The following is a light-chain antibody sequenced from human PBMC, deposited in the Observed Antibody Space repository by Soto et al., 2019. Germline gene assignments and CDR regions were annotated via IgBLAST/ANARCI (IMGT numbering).Light chain of an antibody. Sequence: DIVMTQSPLSLPVIPGEPASISCRSSQSLLQSNGYNYLDWYLQKPGQSPQLLIYFVSNRASGVPDRFSGSGSGTDFTLKISRVEADDVGVYYCMQALQTPPTFGQGTKVEIK. CDR3: MQALQTPPT. CDR2: FVS. J-gene: IGKJ1*01. CDR1: QSLLQSNGYNY. V-gene: IGKV2-28*01.